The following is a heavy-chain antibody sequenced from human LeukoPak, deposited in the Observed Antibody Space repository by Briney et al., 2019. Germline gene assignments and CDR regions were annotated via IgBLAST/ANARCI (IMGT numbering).Heavy chain of an antibody. V-gene: IGHV3-21*01. Sequence: GGSLRLSCAASGFTFSSYSMNWVRQAPGKGLEWVSSISSSSSYIYYADSVKGRFTISRDNAKNSLYLQMNSLRAEDTAVYYCARDLGYYDSSGYYHDAFDIWGQGTMVTVSS. D-gene: IGHD3-22*01. CDR1: GFTFSSYS. J-gene: IGHJ3*02. CDR3: ARDLGYYDSSGYYHDAFDI. CDR2: ISSSSSYI.